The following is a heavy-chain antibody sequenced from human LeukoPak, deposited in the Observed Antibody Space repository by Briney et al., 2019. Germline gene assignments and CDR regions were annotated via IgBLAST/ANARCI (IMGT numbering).Heavy chain of an antibody. CDR1: GFTFSSYW. CDR2: INSDGSST. Sequence: GGSLRLSCAASGFTFSSYWMHWVRQAPGKGLVWVSRINSDGSSTSYADSVKGRFTISRDNAKNSLYLQMNSLRAEDTAVYLCARDQDGSYSFDYWGQGTLVTVSS. CDR3: ARDQDGSYSFDY. V-gene: IGHV3-74*01. D-gene: IGHD1-26*01. J-gene: IGHJ4*02.